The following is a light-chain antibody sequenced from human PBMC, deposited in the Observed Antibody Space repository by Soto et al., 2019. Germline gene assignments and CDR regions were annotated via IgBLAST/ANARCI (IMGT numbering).Light chain of an antibody. V-gene: IGKV3-15*01. CDR3: QQYNTRPQT. CDR2: GAS. Sequence: EVVLTQSPATLSVSPGERATHACRASQTVGSNLAWYQHKPGQAPRLLISGASTRATGVPARFGGSGSGTEFALTITGLQSEDFTVYFCQQYNTRPQTFGHGTKVEIK. CDR1: QTVGSN. J-gene: IGKJ1*01.